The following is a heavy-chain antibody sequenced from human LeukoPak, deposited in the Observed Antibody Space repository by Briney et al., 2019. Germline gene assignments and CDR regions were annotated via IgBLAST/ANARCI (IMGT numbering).Heavy chain of an antibody. CDR2: VADDGKDK. CDR3: ARLRGSDP. J-gene: IGHJ5*02. D-gene: IGHD3-16*01. Sequence: GGSLRLSCAASGFTFSTYPMHWVRQAPGKGLEWVAVVADDGKDKHYVDSVKGRFTISRDNSKNTLYLQMNSLRAEDTAVYYCARLRGSDPWGQGTLVTVSS. V-gene: IGHV3-30*04. CDR1: GFTFSTYP.